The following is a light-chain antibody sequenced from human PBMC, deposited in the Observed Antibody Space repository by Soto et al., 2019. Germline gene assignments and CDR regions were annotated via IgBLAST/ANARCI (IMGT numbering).Light chain of an antibody. CDR1: QSVSGN. CDR3: QQYDHWPFT. CDR2: GAS. J-gene: IGKJ3*01. Sequence: EIVMTQSPATLSVSPGERATLSCRASQSVSGNLAGYQQKPGQAPRLLIYGASTRAPGLPARFSGRGSGTEFTLTISSLQSEDFALYYCQQYDHWPFTFGPGTKVDIK. V-gene: IGKV3-15*01.